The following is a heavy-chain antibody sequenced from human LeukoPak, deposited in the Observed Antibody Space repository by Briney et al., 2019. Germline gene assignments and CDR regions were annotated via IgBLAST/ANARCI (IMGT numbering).Heavy chain of an antibody. CDR2: IYYSGST. D-gene: IGHD6-13*01. CDR3: ARVTPLESSSSSRFDY. CDR1: GGSVSSGSYY. J-gene: IGHJ4*02. V-gene: IGHV4-61*01. Sequence: PSETLSLTCTVSGGSVSSGSYYWSWIRQPPGKGLEWIGYIYYSGSTNYNPSLKSRVTISVDTSKNQFSLKLSSVTAADTAVYYCARVTPLESSSSSRFDYWGQGTLVTVSS.